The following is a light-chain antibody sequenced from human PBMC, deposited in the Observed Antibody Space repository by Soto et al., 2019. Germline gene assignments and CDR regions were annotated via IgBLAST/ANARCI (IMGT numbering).Light chain of an antibody. Sequence: EIVMTQSPATLSMSPGERATLSCRASHSVDSRLAWYQQKPGQAPRLLIYDASTRATGLPARFSGSGSGTELTLTISSLQTEDFAIYYCQHYTNWPLTFGGGNKVEIK. CDR2: DAS. J-gene: IGKJ4*01. V-gene: IGKV3-15*01. CDR1: HSVDSR. CDR3: QHYTNWPLT.